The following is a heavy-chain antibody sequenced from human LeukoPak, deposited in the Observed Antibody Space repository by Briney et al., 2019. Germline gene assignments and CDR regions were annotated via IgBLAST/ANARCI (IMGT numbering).Heavy chain of an antibody. CDR2: IYYSGST. Sequence: PSETLSLTCTVSGGSISSGDYYWSWIRQPPGKGLEWIGYIYYSGSTYYNPSLKSRVTISVGTSKNQFSLKLSSVTAADTAVYYCARVITIFGVVMDAFDIWGQGTMVTVSS. V-gene: IGHV4-30-4*08. J-gene: IGHJ3*02. CDR3: ARVITIFGVVMDAFDI. D-gene: IGHD3-3*01. CDR1: GGSISSGDYY.